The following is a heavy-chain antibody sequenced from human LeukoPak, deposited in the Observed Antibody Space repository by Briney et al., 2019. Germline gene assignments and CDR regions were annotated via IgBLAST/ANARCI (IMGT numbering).Heavy chain of an antibody. CDR3: ARRRSGSYVIDY. D-gene: IGHD1-26*01. CDR1: GFTFSSYG. V-gene: IGHV3-33*01. J-gene: IGHJ4*02. Sequence: GRSLRLSCAASGFTFSSYGMHWVRQAPGKGLEGVAVIWYDGSNKYYADSVKGRFTISRDNSKNTLYLQMNRLRAEDTAVYYCARRRSGSYVIDYWGQGTLVTVSS. CDR2: IWYDGSNK.